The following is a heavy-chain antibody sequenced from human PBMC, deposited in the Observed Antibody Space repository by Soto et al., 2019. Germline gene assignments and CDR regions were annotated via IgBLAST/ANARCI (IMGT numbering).Heavy chain of an antibody. J-gene: IGHJ4*02. Sequence: HPXGSLRLSCAVSGFAFSNYAMTWVRQAPGKGLEWVSLMSGNGGRIVYADSVKGRFTISRDNSKNTPYLQMNSLRLEDTAVYYCVKDPVSGGSGGAWFDYWGQGTLVTVSS. CDR2: MSGNGGRI. CDR1: GFAFSNYA. CDR3: VKDPVSGGSGGAWFDY. D-gene: IGHD2-21*02. V-gene: IGHV3-23*01.